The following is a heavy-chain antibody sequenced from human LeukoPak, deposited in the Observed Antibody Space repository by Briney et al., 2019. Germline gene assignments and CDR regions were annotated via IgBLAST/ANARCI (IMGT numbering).Heavy chain of an antibody. V-gene: IGHV3-23*01. CDR1: GFTFSSDA. CDR3: AKSLWPVVAATPYFDY. Sequence: GGSLRLSCAASGFTFSSDAMSWVRQAAGKGREWVSAMSGSGGSTYYADSVKGRFTISRDNSKTTLYLQMNSLRAEDTAVYYCAKSLWPVVAATPYFDYWGQGTLVTVSS. D-gene: IGHD2-15*01. J-gene: IGHJ4*02. CDR2: MSGSGGST.